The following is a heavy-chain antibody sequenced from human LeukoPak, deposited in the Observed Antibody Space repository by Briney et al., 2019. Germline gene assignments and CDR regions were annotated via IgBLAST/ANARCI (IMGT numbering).Heavy chain of an antibody. CDR3: ARGHDSSGYYYYMDV. CDR1: GITVSNYA. Sequence: GGSLRLSCVVSGITVSNYAMTWVRQAPGKGLEWVSYISSSGSTIYYADSVEGRFTISRDNAKNSLYLQMNSLRAEDTAVYYCARGHDSSGYYYYMDVWGKGTTVTVSS. D-gene: IGHD3-22*01. CDR2: ISSSGSTI. J-gene: IGHJ6*03. V-gene: IGHV3-11*01.